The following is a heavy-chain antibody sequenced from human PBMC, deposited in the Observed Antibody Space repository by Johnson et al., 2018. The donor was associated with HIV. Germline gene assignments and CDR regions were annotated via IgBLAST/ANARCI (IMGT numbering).Heavy chain of an antibody. CDR1: GFTFDDYA. Sequence: EVQLVESGGGLVQPGRSLRLSCAASGFTFDDYAMHWVRQAPGKGLEWVSGISWNSGSIDYADSVKARFTISRDNAKNSLYLQMNSLRAEDTAVYYCARDRPITMDPRGAFDIWGQGTMVTVSS. D-gene: IGHD3-10*01. J-gene: IGHJ3*02. CDR2: ISWNSGSI. V-gene: IGHV3-9*01. CDR3: ARDRPITMDPRGAFDI.